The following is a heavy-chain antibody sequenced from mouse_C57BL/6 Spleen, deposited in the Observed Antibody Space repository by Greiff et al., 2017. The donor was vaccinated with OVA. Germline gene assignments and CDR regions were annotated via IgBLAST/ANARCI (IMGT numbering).Heavy chain of an antibody. Sequence: VQLQQPGTELVKPGASVKLSCKASGYTFARYWMHWVKQRPGQGLEWIGIINPSNGGTTYNEKFQSKATLTVDTSSSTAYMQLSSLTSEDSAVYYCARSLPFDYWGKGTTLTVSS. CDR1: GYTFARYW. J-gene: IGHJ2*01. CDR2: INPSNGGT. V-gene: IGHV1-53*01. CDR3: ARSLPFDY.